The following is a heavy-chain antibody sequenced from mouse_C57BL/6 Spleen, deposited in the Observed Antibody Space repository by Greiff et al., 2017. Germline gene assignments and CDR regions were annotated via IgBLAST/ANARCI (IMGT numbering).Heavy chain of an antibody. CDR1: GYTFTSYW. J-gene: IGHJ4*01. Sequence: QVQLQQSGAELAKPGASVKLSCKASGYTFTSYWMHWVKQRPGQGLEWIGYINPSSGYTKYNQKFQGKDTLTAAQSSSTAYMQLSSLINEYSAVYYVYSITTADYDAMDYWGQGTSVTVSS. CDR3: YSITTADYDAMDY. CDR2: INPSSGYT. D-gene: IGHD1-2*01. V-gene: IGHV1-7*01.